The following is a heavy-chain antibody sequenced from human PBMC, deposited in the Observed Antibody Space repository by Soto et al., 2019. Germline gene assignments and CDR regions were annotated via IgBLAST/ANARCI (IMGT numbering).Heavy chain of an antibody. J-gene: IGHJ6*03. Sequence: LRLSCAASGFTFSDYYMSWIRQAPGKGLEWVSYISSSGSTIYYADSVKGRFTISRDNAKNSLYLQMNSLRAEDTAVYYCARDLVGYCSGGSCSMSYYYYYMDVWGKRTTVPVSS. CDR3: ARDLVGYCSGGSCSMSYYYYYMDV. D-gene: IGHD2-15*01. CDR2: ISSSGSTI. CDR1: GFTFSDYY. V-gene: IGHV3-11*01.